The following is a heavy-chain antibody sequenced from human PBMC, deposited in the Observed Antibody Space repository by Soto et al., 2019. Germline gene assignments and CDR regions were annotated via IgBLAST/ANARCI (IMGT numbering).Heavy chain of an antibody. CDR1: GGTFSSYA. CDR3: ARDPRVLTYGGGDCPLGYYGMDV. V-gene: IGHV1-69*06. J-gene: IGHJ6*02. CDR2: IIPIFGTA. D-gene: IGHD2-21*02. Sequence: SVKVSCKASGGTFSSYAISWVRQAPGQGLEWMGGIIPIFGTANYAQKFQGRVTITADKSTSTAYMELSSLRSEDTAVYYCARDPRVLTYGGGDCPLGYYGMDVWGQGTTVIVSS.